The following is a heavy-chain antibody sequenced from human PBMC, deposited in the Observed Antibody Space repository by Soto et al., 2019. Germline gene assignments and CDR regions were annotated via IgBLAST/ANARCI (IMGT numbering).Heavy chain of an antibody. CDR3: ATQRGGGGY. J-gene: IGHJ4*02. V-gene: IGHV3-53*01. CDR1: GFTVSNNY. D-gene: IGHD6-25*01. Sequence: EVQLVESGGGLIQPGGSLRLSCAVSGFTVSNNYMSWVRQAPGKGLEGVSVIYSGGYTAYGDSVKGRFTISRDNSKNTLILKMKSLGAGDAGVYYWATQRGGGGYWGQGTLVTVSS. CDR2: IYSGGYT.